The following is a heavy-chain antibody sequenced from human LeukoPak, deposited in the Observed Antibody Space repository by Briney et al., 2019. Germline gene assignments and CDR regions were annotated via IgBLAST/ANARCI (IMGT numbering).Heavy chain of an antibody. Sequence: TSETLSLTCAVYGGSFSGYYWSWIRQPPGKGLEWIGRIYTSGSTTYNSSLKSRIAISIDTSKNQFSLKLSSMTAADTAVYYCAGTRRYCSGGSCYNWFDPWGQGTLVTVSS. CDR3: AGTRRYCSGGSCYNWFDP. V-gene: IGHV4-59*10. D-gene: IGHD2-15*01. CDR1: GGSFSGYY. J-gene: IGHJ5*02. CDR2: IYTSGST.